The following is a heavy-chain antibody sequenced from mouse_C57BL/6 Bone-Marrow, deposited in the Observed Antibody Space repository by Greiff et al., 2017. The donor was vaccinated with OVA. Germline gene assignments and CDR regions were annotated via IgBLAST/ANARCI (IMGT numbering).Heavy chain of an antibody. D-gene: IGHD2-4*01. CDR3: ASIYYDYPWFAY. V-gene: IGHV2-2*01. Sequence: QVQLKESGPGLVQPSQSLSITCTVSGFSLTSYGVHWVRQSPGKGLEWLGVIWSGGSTDYNAAFISRLSISKDNSKSQVFFKMNSLQADDTAIYYCASIYYDYPWFAYWGQGTLVTVSA. J-gene: IGHJ3*01. CDR2: IWSGGST. CDR1: GFSLTSYG.